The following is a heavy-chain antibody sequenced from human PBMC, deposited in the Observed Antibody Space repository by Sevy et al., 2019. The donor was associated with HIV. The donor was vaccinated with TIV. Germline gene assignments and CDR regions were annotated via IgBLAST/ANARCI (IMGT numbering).Heavy chain of an antibody. CDR1: GFTFTSSA. D-gene: IGHD3-22*01. J-gene: IGHJ6*02. V-gene: IGHV1-58*01. Sequence: ASVKVSCKASGFTFTSSAVQWVRQARGQRLEWIGWIVVGSGNTNYAQKFQERVTITRDMSTSTAYMEMSSLRSEDTAVYYCAATSDYDSSGYYRLTYYGMDVWGQGTTVTVSS. CDR3: AATSDYDSSGYYRLTYYGMDV. CDR2: IVVGSGNT.